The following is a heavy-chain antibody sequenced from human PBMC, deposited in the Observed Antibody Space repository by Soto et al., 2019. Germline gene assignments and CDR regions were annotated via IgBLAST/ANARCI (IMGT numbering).Heavy chain of an antibody. V-gene: IGHV4-39*01. CDR3: APLTVSLSGPYGIHV. J-gene: IGHJ6*02. CDR1: GYSVSSSDYY. D-gene: IGHD2-15*01. CDR2: MFYSGLT. Sequence: VSLTCSVSGYSVSSSDYYWAWIRQPPGKGLEWIGSMFYSGLTYYNPSLKSRVTLSVDTSKNHFSVRLNSVTAADTAVYYCAPLTVSLSGPYGIHVWGHGTTVTVSS.